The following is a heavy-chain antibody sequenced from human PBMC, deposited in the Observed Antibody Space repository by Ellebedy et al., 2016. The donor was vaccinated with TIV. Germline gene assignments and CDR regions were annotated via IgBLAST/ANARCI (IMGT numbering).Heavy chain of an antibody. Sequence: GESLKISCAASGFTFSSYSMNWVRQAQGKGLEWVSYIGNSDTKYYADSVRGRFTISRDKAKKSVYLQMNSLRVEDTGVYYCARDAMIWIFDSWGQGTLVTVAS. J-gene: IGHJ4*02. D-gene: IGHD3-22*01. CDR1: GFTFSSYS. V-gene: IGHV3-48*01. CDR3: ARDAMIWIFDS. CDR2: IGNSDTK.